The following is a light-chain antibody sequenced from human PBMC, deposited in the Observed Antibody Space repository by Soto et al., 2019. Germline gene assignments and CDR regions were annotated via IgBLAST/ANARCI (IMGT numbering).Light chain of an antibody. V-gene: IGKV3-11*01. CDR3: QQRSNLIT. CDR2: DAS. Sequence: EIVLTQSPATLSVSPGERATLSCRASQSVSVYLDWYQQKSGQAPRLLLFDASKRATGIPDRFSGSGSGTDFTLTISSLEPEDFAVYYCQQRSNLITFGGGTKVDIK. J-gene: IGKJ4*01. CDR1: QSVSVY.